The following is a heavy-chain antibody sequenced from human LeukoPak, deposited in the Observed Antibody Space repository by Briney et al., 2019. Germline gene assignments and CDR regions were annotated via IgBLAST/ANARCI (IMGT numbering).Heavy chain of an antibody. J-gene: IGHJ4*02. CDR2: IYYSGST. CDR1: GGSISSGGYY. D-gene: IGHD3-9*01. CDR3: ARILTGYWEEITYYLDY. V-gene: IGHV4-31*03. Sequence: LSQTLSLTCTVSGGSISSGGYYWSWIRQHPGKGLEWIGYIYYSGSTYYNPSLKSRVTISVDTSKNQFSLKLSSVTAADTAVYYCARILTGYWEEITYYLDYWGQRTLVTVSS.